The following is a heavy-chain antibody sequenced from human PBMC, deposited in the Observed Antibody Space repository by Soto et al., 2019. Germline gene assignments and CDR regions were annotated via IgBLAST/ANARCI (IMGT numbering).Heavy chain of an antibody. Sequence: SVKVSCKASGGTFSSYAISWVRQAPGQGLEWMGGIIPIFGTANYAQKFQGRVTITADESTSTAYMELSSLRSEDTTVYYCARAGYSYGYRWFDPWGQGTLVTVSS. CDR2: IIPIFGTA. D-gene: IGHD5-18*01. CDR1: GGTFSSYA. CDR3: ARAGYSYGYRWFDP. V-gene: IGHV1-69*13. J-gene: IGHJ5*02.